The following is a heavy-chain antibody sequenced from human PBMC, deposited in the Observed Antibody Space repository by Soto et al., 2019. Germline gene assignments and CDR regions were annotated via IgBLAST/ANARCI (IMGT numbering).Heavy chain of an antibody. Sequence: PSETLSLTCTVSGGSISNYYWSWIRQPPGKGLEWIGYVYYSGSTYYNPSLKSRVTISVDTSKNQFSLKLSSVTAADTAVYYCARDHREDYGPSGYYYYGMDVWGQGTTVTVSS. CDR2: VYYSGST. CDR3: ARDHREDYGPSGYYYYGMDV. D-gene: IGHD4-17*01. CDR1: GGSISNYY. J-gene: IGHJ6*02. V-gene: IGHV4-59*12.